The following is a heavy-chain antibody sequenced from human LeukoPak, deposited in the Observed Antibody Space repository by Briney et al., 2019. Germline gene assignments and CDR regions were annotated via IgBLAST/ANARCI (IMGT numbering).Heavy chain of an antibody. J-gene: IGHJ4*02. V-gene: IGHV3-7*01. Sequence: GGSLRLSCAASGFTFSSYWMSWVRQAPGKGQEWVANIKQDGSEKYYVDSVKGRFTISRDNAKNSLYLQMNSLRAEDTAVYYCARVPDILTGYWFTYYFDYWGQGTLVTVSS. CDR1: GFTFSSYW. CDR2: IKQDGSEK. D-gene: IGHD3-9*01. CDR3: ARVPDILTGYWFTYYFDY.